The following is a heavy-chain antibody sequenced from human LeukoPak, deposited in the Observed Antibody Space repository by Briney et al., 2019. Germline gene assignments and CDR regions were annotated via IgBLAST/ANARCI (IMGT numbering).Heavy chain of an antibody. J-gene: IGHJ6*02. CDR1: GYTFTSYD. D-gene: IGHD6-13*01. CDR2: TNPNSGNT. CDR3: ARIDSSSWYVYYYYGMDV. Sequence: ASVKVSCKASGYTFTSYDINWVRQATGQGLEWMGWTNPNSGNTGYAQKFQGRVTMTRNTSISTAYMELSSLRSEDTAVYYCARIDSSSWYVYYYYGMDVWGQGTTVTVSS. V-gene: IGHV1-8*01.